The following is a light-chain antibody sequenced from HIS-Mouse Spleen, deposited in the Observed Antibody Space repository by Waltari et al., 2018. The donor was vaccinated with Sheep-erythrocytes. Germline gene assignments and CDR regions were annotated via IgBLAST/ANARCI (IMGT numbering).Light chain of an antibody. Sequence: SYELTQPSSVSVSPGQTARITCSGDVLAKKYARWFQQKPGQAPVLVIYKDSERPSGVPDRFSGSKSGNTASLTISGLQAEDEADYYCCSYAGSYNHVFATGTKVTVL. V-gene: IGLV3-27*01. J-gene: IGLJ1*01. CDR3: CSYAGSYNHV. CDR1: VLAKKY. CDR2: KDS.